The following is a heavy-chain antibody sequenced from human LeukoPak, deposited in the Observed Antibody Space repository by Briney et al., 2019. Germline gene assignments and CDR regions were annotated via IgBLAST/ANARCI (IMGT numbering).Heavy chain of an antibody. CDR2: ISYDGSNK. CDR3: ARDLLGYGSGSYSPFY. Sequence: GRSLRLSCAASGFTFNSYAMHWVRQAPGKGLEWVAVISYDGSNKYYADSVKGRFTISRDNSKNTLYLQMNSLRAEDTAVYYCARDLLGYGSGSYSPFYWGQGTLVTVSS. V-gene: IGHV3-30-3*01. CDR1: GFTFNSYA. D-gene: IGHD3-10*01. J-gene: IGHJ4*02.